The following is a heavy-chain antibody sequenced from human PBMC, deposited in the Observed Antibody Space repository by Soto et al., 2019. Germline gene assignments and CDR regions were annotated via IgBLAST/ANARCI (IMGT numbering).Heavy chain of an antibody. CDR1: GGSISSYY. CDR3: ARHPWLTKSYYFDY. V-gene: IGHV4-59*08. Sequence: PSETLSLTCTVSGGSISSYYWSWIRQPPGKGLEWIGYIYYSGSTNYNPSLKSRVTISVDTSKNQFSLKLSSVTAADTAVYYCARHPWLTKSYYFDYWGQGTLVTVSS. CDR2: IYYSGST. D-gene: IGHD5-12*01. J-gene: IGHJ4*02.